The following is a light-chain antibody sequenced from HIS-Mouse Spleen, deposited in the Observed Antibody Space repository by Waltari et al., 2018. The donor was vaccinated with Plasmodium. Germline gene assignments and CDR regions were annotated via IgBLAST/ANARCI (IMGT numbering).Light chain of an antibody. J-gene: IGKJ2*01. V-gene: IGKV1-5*03. Sequence: DIQMTQSPSTLSASVGDRVTITCRASQSISSWLAWYQQKPVKAPKLLIYKASSLESGVPSRFSGSVSGTEFTLTISSLQPDDFATYYCQQYNSYSYTFGQGTKLEIK. CDR3: QQYNSYSYT. CDR2: KAS. CDR1: QSISSW.